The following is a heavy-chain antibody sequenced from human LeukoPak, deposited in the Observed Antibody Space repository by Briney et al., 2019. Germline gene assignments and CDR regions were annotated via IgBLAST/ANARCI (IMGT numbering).Heavy chain of an antibody. V-gene: IGHV3-23*01. Sequence: PGGSLRLPCAASGFTFSNYAMNWVRQAPGKGLEWVSSISESGDKTDYADSVRGRFTISRDNSQNTLYLQMNSLRAEDTALYYCAKQWVDCWGQGTLVTVSS. CDR1: GFTFSNYA. D-gene: IGHD1-26*01. J-gene: IGHJ4*02. CDR2: ISESGDKT. CDR3: AKQWVDC.